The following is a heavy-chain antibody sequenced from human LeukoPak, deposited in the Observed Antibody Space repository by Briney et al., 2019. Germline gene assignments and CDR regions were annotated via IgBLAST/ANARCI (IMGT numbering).Heavy chain of an antibody. D-gene: IGHD2-15*01. CDR1: GFNFGSHE. V-gene: IGHV3-48*03. J-gene: IGHJ3*02. CDR2: IGGSGSPT. CDR3: AREIIPTPDTFDI. Sequence: GGSLRLSCVVSGFNFGSHEMSWVRQAPGKGLEWVSYIGGSGSPTHYADSVKGRFTVSRDNAENSLYLQLNNLRAEDTAVYYCAREIIPTPDTFDIWDQGTVVTVSS.